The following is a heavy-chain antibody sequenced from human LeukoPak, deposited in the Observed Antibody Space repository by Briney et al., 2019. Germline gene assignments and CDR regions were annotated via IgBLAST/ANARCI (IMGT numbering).Heavy chain of an antibody. J-gene: IGHJ4*02. Sequence: ASVKVSCKASGYTFTNYGIFWVRQAPGQGREWMGWISAYSGNTNYAQKLQARVTMTTETSTSTAYMELESLRSDDTAVYYCAISQGSYYDTSGYLGGDYWGQGTLVTVSS. D-gene: IGHD3-22*01. CDR1: GYTFTNYG. CDR2: ISAYSGNT. CDR3: AISQGSYYDTSGYLGGDY. V-gene: IGHV1-18*01.